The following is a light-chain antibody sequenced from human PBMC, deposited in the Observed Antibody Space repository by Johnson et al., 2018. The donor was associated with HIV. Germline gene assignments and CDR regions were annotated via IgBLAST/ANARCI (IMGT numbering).Light chain of an antibody. CDR1: SSNIGNNY. Sequence: QSVLTQPPSVSAAPGQKVTISCSGSSSNIGNNYVSWYQQLPGTAPKLLIYDNNKRHSGLPDRFAASKSGTSATLGINGLQTGDEADYYCGTWDSSLSAYVFGTGTKVTVL. J-gene: IGLJ1*01. CDR3: GTWDSSLSAYV. V-gene: IGLV1-51*01. CDR2: DNN.